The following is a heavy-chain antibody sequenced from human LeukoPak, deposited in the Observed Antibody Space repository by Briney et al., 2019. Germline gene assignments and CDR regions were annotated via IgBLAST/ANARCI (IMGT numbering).Heavy chain of an antibody. Sequence: KPSETLSLTCTVSGGSISSYYCSWIRQPAGKGLEWIGRIYTSGSTNYNPSLKSRVTMSVDTSKNQFSLKLSSVTAADTAVYYCARERVNYDFWSGVPDFDPWGQGTLVTVSS. V-gene: IGHV4-4*07. J-gene: IGHJ5*02. CDR3: ARERVNYDFWSGVPDFDP. CDR2: IYTSGST. CDR1: GGSISSYY. D-gene: IGHD3-3*01.